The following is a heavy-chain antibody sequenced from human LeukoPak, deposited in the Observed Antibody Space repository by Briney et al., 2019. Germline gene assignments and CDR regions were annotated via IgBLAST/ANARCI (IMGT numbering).Heavy chain of an antibody. CDR2: LNPNSGGT. Sequence: ASVKVSCKTSGYTFTAYYIHWVRQAPGQGLEWMGWLNPNSGGTNYAQKFQDRVTMTRDTSISTTYMELSRLRSDDTAVYYCARGVVITTWGTFDIWGQGTMVTVSS. CDR3: ARGVVITTWGTFDI. D-gene: IGHD3-22*01. CDR1: GYTFTAYY. J-gene: IGHJ3*02. V-gene: IGHV1-2*02.